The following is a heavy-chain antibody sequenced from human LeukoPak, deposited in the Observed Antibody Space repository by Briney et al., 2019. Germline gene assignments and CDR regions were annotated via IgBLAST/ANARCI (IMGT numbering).Heavy chain of an antibody. CDR2: ISGSSGGT. D-gene: IGHD4-11*01. J-gene: IGHJ4*02. CDR3: AKGNSNYIYSFDY. V-gene: IGHV3-23*01. CDR1: GFTFGSYA. Sequence: RGSLRLSCAASGFTFGSYAMSWVRQASGKGLEWVSAISGSSGGTYYADSVKGRFTISRDSSKNTLYLQMNSLRAEDSAVYYCAKGNSNYIYSFDYWGQGTLVTVSS.